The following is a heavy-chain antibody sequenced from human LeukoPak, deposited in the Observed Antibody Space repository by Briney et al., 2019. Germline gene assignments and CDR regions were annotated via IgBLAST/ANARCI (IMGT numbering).Heavy chain of an antibody. J-gene: IGHJ4*02. CDR3: ARYYYDSSGYYYYFDY. CDR2: IYYSGSN. D-gene: IGHD3-22*01. Sequence: SETLSLTCIVSGGSLSSYYWSWLRPPPGKGLEWIGYIYYSGSNNYNPSLRSQVTISVDTSKNQCAQKLSSVNAADTAVYYCARYYYDSSGYYYYFDYRGRGTLVTVSS. V-gene: IGHV4-59*01. CDR1: GGSLSSYY.